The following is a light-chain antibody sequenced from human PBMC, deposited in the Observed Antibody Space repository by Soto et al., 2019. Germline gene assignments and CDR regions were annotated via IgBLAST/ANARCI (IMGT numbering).Light chain of an antibody. CDR3: CSYAGTYSYV. J-gene: IGLJ1*01. V-gene: IGLV2-11*01. CDR1: SSDVGAYNY. CDR2: DVS. Sequence: QSVLTQPRSVSGSPGQSVTISCTGTSSDVGAYNYVSWYQQHPGKAPKFMIYDVSKRPSGVPDRFSGSKSGNTASLTISGLQAEDGADYYCCSYAGTYSYVFGTGTKV.